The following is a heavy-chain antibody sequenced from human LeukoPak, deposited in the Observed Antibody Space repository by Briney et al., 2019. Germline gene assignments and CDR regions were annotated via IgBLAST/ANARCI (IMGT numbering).Heavy chain of an antibody. D-gene: IGHD5-24*01. Sequence: APVKVSCKASGYTFTSYYMHWVRQAPGQGLEWMGIINPIGGSTIYAQKFQGRVTMTRDTSTSTVYTELSSLRSEDTAVYYCARALRMATIPGVNMNYFDYWGQGTLVTVSS. CDR1: GYTFTSYY. V-gene: IGHV1-46*01. CDR3: ARALRMATIPGVNMNYFDY. J-gene: IGHJ4*02. CDR2: INPIGGST.